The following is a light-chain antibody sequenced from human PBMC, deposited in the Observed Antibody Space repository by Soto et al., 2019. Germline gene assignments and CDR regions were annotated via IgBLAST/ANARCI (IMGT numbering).Light chain of an antibody. V-gene: IGLV2-23*01. CDR2: EGS. J-gene: IGLJ2*01. Sequence: QSALTQPASVSGSPGQSITISCSGTTSDVGGYNLVSWYQQHTAKAPKLMIYEGSKRPSGVSNRFSGSKSGNTASLTISGLQAEDEADYYCCSYAGSSTYVVFGGGTKLTVL. CDR1: TSDVGGYNL. CDR3: CSYAGSSTYVV.